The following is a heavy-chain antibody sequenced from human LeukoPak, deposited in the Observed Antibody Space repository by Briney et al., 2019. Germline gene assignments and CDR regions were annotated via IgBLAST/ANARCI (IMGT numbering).Heavy chain of an antibody. CDR2: MYTSGTE. Sequence: SETLSPTCTVSGGSFDSGTYYWGWVRQPPGKGLEWIGRMYTSGTENYNPSLKSRASISLDPSKSQFSLTLFSVTAADTAVYYCATGGRLRGVTDWGQGTLVTVSS. V-gene: IGHV4-61*02. CDR1: GGSFDSGTYY. J-gene: IGHJ4*02. D-gene: IGHD3-10*01. CDR3: ATGGRLRGVTD.